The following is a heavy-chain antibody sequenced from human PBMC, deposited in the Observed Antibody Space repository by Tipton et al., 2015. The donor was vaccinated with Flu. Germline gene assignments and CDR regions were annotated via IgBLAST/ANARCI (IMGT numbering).Heavy chain of an antibody. J-gene: IGHJ5*02. Sequence: TLSLTCTVSGGSISSYYWSWIRQPAGKGLEWIGRIYTSGSTNYNPSLKSRVTMSVDTSKNQFSLKLSSVTAADTAVYYCARAAYYDSSGYYSNWFDPWGQGTLVTVSS. CDR2: IYTSGST. CDR1: GGSISSYY. CDR3: ARAAYYDSSGYYSNWFDP. D-gene: IGHD3-22*01. V-gene: IGHV4-4*07.